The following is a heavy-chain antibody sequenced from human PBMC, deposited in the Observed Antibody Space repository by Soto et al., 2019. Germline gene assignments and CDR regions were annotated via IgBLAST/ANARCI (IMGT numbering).Heavy chain of an antibody. J-gene: IGHJ4*02. CDR2: ISHWGKT. V-gene: IGHV1-18*01. D-gene: IGHD3-10*01. Sequence: WASLKVSCKASGYTFTNYGISWVRQAPGQGLEWMGWISHWGKTNYAQKLQGRVTMTTDTSASTAFMELRSLRSDDTAMYFCARDLDGSGSYYTDYWGQGTLVTVSS. CDR3: ARDLDGSGSYYTDY. CDR1: GYTFTNYG.